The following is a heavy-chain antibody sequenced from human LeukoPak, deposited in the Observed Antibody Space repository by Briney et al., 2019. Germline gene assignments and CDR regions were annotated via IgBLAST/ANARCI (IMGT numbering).Heavy chain of an antibody. CDR1: GGSIISYY. J-gene: IGHJ2*01. Sequence: PSETLSLTCTVSGGSIISYYWSWIRRPPGKGLACTGYIYYSGSTHYNPSLKSRVTISVDTSKNQFSLKLSSVTAADTAVYYCARALTYYDFWSGYYTSPNWYFDLWGRGTLVTVSS. V-gene: IGHV4-59*01. CDR3: ARALTYYDFWSGYYTSPNWYFDL. CDR2: IYYSGST. D-gene: IGHD3-3*01.